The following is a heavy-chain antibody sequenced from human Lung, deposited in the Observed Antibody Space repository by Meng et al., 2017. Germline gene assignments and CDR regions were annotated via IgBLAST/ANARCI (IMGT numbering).Heavy chain of an antibody. CDR3: ARDEDISAAGKLFGDY. V-gene: IGHV1-2*06. D-gene: IGHD6-13*01. Sequence: QVRPVQSGAEVKKPGASVKVSCKPSGYNFPDYYIHWVRRAPGQGLEWMGRINPKSGDTHYAQRFQGRVTMTGDTSISTAYMELSGLRSDDTAMYYCARDEDISAAGKLFGDYWGQGTLVTVSS. CDR2: INPKSGDT. CDR1: GYNFPDYY. J-gene: IGHJ4*02.